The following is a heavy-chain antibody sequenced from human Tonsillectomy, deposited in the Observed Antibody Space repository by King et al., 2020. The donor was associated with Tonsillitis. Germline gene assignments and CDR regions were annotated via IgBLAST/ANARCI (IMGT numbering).Heavy chain of an antibody. V-gene: IGHV1-2*02. J-gene: IGHJ4*02. D-gene: IGHD4-11*01. CDR1: GYSFTDYY. Sequence: VQLVQSGAEGKKSGASVKVSCRASGYSFTDYYMYWVRQAPGQGLEWMGWINPNSGGTNYAHKVQGRVTMTRDTSISTAYMELSRLRSDDTAVYYCAREDYTNPFGYWGQGTLVTVSS. CDR3: AREDYTNPFGY. CDR2: INPNSGGT.